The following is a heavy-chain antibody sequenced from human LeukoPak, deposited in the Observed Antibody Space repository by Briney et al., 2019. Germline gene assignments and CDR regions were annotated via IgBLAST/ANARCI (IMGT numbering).Heavy chain of an antibody. Sequence: PSETLSLTCTVSGASTSAFHWTWFRQPAGKTLEWIGLIYSSGSTLLNPSRKTRVAMSLDLTKNQLSLRLTSLTAADTAVYYCARKDGDYWGQGTLVTVSS. CDR1: GASTSAFH. J-gene: IGHJ4*02. CDR2: IYSSGST. CDR3: ARKDGDY. V-gene: IGHV4-4*07.